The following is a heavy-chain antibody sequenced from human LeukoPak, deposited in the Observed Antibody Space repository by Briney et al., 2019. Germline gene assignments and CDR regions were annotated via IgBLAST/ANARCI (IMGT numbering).Heavy chain of an antibody. Sequence: GGSLRLSCAASGFTFSSYEMNWVRQAPGKGLEWVSYISSSGNTIYYADTVKGRFTISRDNARNSLYLQMSSLRAEDTAVYYCARSCGGDCYSDYWGQGTLVTVSS. CDR2: ISSSGNTI. V-gene: IGHV3-48*03. D-gene: IGHD2-21*02. J-gene: IGHJ4*02. CDR3: ARSCGGDCYSDY. CDR1: GFTFSSYE.